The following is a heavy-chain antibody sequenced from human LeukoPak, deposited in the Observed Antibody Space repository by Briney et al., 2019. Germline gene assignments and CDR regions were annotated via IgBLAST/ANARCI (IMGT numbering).Heavy chain of an antibody. D-gene: IGHD5-12*01. Sequence: GGSLRLSCAASGFTFSSYAMSWVRQAPGKGREWGSAISGSGGTTYYSGSVKGRSTIYRDNCQHTPYLQVNSVRAQDTAVYYCAQRGGSGYEGFDYWGQGTLVTVSS. J-gene: IGHJ4*02. CDR2: ISGSGGTT. CDR1: GFTFSSYA. V-gene: IGHV3-23*01. CDR3: AQRGGSGYEGFDY.